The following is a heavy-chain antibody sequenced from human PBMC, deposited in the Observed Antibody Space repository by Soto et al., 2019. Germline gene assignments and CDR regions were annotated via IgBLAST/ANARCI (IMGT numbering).Heavy chain of an antibody. CDR1: GFTFSNAW. V-gene: IGHV3-15*07. D-gene: IGHD3-22*01. CDR2: IKSKTDGGTT. Sequence: EVQLVESGGGLVKPGGSLRLSCAASGFTFSNAWMNWVRQAPGKGLEWVGRIKSKTDGGTTDYAAPVKGRFTISRDDSRNTLYLQMNSLKTEDTAVYYCTTALPYYYDSSGYCPLGYWGQGTLVTVSS. J-gene: IGHJ4*02. CDR3: TTALPYYYDSSGYCPLGY.